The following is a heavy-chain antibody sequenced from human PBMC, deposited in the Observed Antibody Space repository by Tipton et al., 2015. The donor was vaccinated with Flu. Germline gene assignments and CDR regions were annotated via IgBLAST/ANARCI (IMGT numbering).Heavy chain of an antibody. CDR3: AKESAMISAGYFYALDV. CDR2: IDDSGDA. Sequence: GLVKPSETLSLTCAVSGYSLSSTYYWGWIRQPPGKGLEWIAYIDDSGDANYNPSLKSRVTVSLDTSKTQFSLWLNYVGAADTAVYYCAKESAMISAGYFYALDVWGPGTTVTVSS. CDR1: GYSLSSTYY. V-gene: IGHV4-61*01. D-gene: IGHD3-16*01. J-gene: IGHJ6*02.